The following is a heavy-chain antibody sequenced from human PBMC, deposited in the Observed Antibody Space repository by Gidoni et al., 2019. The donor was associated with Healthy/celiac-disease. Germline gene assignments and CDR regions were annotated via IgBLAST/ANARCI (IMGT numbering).Heavy chain of an antibody. J-gene: IGHJ3*02. D-gene: IGHD3-22*01. CDR2: INHSGST. CDR3: ARGRKWWRYDSSGLDAFDI. V-gene: IGHV4-34*01. Sequence: QVQLQQWGAGLLKPSETLSLTCAVYGGSFGAYYWSWIRQPPGKGLGWSGEINHSGSTNYNPSLKSRVTISVDTSKNQFSLKLSSVTAADTAVYYCARGRKWWRYDSSGLDAFDIWGQGTMVTVSS. CDR1: GGSFGAYY.